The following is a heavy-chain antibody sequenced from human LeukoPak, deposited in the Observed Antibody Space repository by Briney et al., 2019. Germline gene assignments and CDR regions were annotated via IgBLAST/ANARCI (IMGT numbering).Heavy chain of an antibody. CDR1: GFTFSSYW. CDR2: IKQDGSEK. V-gene: IGHV3-7*01. CDR3: ARSPPHYDSSGYPLAFDI. D-gene: IGHD3-22*01. J-gene: IGHJ3*02. Sequence: GGSLRLSCAASGFTFSSYWMSWVRQAPGKGLEWVANIKQDGSEKYYVDSVKGRFTISRDNAKNSLYLQMNSLRAEDTAVYYCARSPPHYDSSGYPLAFDIWGQGTMVTVSS.